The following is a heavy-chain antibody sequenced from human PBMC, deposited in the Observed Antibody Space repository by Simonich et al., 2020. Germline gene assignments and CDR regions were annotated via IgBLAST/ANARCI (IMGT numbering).Heavy chain of an antibody. CDR3: ARDAAGDY. Sequence: EVQLGESGGGLVKPGGSVRLYCEASGCTLSRYSMNWVRQAQGKGLEWDSPISSIITYIYYASSVKGRYTITRDNAKISLYLQMNSLIAEDTAVYYCARDAAGDYWGQGTLVTVSS. CDR2: ISSIITYI. V-gene: IGHV3-21*01. J-gene: IGHJ4*02. CDR1: GCTLSRYS. D-gene: IGHD6-13*01.